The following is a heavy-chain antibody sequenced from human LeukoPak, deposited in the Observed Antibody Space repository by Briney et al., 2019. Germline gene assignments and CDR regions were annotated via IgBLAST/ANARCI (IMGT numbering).Heavy chain of an antibody. CDR2: IITFFGTA. D-gene: IGHD3-22*01. CDR1: GGTFSSYA. CDR3: ARGSPYYYDSSGLRFDY. J-gene: IGHJ4*02. V-gene: IGHV1-69*05. Sequence: SVKVSCKASGGTFSSYANSWVRQAPGQGLEWMGGIITFFGTANYAQKFQGRVTITTDESTSTAYMELSSLRSEDTAVYYCARGSPYYYDSSGLRFDYWGQGTLVTVSS.